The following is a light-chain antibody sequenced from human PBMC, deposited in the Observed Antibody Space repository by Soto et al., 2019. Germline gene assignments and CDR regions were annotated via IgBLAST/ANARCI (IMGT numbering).Light chain of an antibody. J-gene: IGKJ4*01. Sequence: DIQMTQSPSTLSASEGDRVTITCRASQNINDWLAWYQQKPGKAPKLLIYRASTLESGVPSRFSGSGSGTEFTLTIISLQPDDFATYYCQNYNTYPRTFGGGTKVEIK. CDR1: QNINDW. CDR3: QNYNTYPRT. CDR2: RAS. V-gene: IGKV1-5*03.